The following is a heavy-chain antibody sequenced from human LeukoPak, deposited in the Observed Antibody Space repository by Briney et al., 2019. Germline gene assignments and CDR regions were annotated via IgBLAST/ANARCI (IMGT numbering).Heavy chain of an antibody. CDR2: INPTSGGA. D-gene: IGHD3-9*01. V-gene: IGHV1-2*02. J-gene: IGHJ4*02. CDR3: AREYILTAYYGDY. Sequence: ASVKVSCKASGYTFSGYYMHWVRQAPGHGLEWMGSINPTSGGANYAQKFQGRVTMTWETSISTAYMELSRLSSDDTAVYYCAREYILTAYYGDYWGQGTLVTVSS. CDR1: GYTFSGYY.